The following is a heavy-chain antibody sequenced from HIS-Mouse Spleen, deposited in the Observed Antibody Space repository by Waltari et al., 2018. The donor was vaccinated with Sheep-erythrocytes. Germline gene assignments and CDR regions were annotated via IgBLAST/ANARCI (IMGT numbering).Heavy chain of an antibody. CDR2: INPNRGGT. V-gene: IGHV1-2*02. CDR3: ARGYYDFWSGSALGAFDI. CDR1: GYTFPGYY. Sequence: QVQLVQSGAEVKKPGASVKVSCKASGYTFPGYYMHWVRQAPGQGLEWMGWINPNRGGTNYAQKFQGRVTMTRDTSISTAYMELSRLRSDDTAVYYCARGYYDFWSGSALGAFDIWGQGTMVTVSS. D-gene: IGHD3-3*01. J-gene: IGHJ3*02.